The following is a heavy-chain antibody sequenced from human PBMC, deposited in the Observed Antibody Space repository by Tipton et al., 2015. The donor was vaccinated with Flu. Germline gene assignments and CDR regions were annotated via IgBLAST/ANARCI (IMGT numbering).Heavy chain of an antibody. J-gene: IGHJ4*02. D-gene: IGHD3-16*01. CDR1: GYTFTSYY. Sequence: QVQLVQSGAEVKKPGASVKVSCKASGYTFTSYYMHWVRQDPGQGLEWMGLINPSGGSTSYAQKFQGRVTMSVDSYKNQFSLQLTSVTAADTAVYYCARVSPRRITAIVVVMLPEGYFDYWGQGSLVTVSS. CDR2: INPSGGST. CDR3: ARVSPRRITAIVVVMLPEGYFDY. V-gene: IGHV1-46*01.